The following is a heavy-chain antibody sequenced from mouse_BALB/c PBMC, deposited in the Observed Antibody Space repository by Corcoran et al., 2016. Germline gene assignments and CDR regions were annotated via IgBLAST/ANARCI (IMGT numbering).Heavy chain of an antibody. V-gene: IGHV1-26*01. Sequence: EVQLQQYGPELVKPGASVKMSCKASGYTFTDYYMKWVKQSHGKSLKWIGDINPNNGGTSYSQKFKGKATLTVDKSSSTAYMQLNSLTSEDSAVYYCARDYYGTSSFAYWGQGTLVTVSA. CDR3: ARDYYGTSSFAY. CDR2: INPNNGGT. CDR1: GYTFTDYY. D-gene: IGHD1-1*01. J-gene: IGHJ3*01.